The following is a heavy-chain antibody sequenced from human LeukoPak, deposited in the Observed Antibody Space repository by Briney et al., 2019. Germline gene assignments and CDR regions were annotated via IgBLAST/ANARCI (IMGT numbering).Heavy chain of an antibody. CDR3: ARDVVFDY. CDR2: IKQDGREI. D-gene: IGHD2-21*01. CDR1: GFTFSYYW. Sequence: GGSLRLSCEASGFTFSYYWMKWVRQAPGKGLEWVANIKQDGREIYYADSVKGRFSISRDNAQTSLYLQMNSLRAEDTAVYYCARDVVFDYWGQGTLVSVSS. V-gene: IGHV3-7*01. J-gene: IGHJ4*02.